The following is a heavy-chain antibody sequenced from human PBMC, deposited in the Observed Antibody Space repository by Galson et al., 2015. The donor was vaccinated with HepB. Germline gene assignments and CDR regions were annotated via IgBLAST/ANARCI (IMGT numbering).Heavy chain of an antibody. D-gene: IGHD4-17*01. CDR1: GYTFTVYY. Sequence: LVKVSCKASGYTFTVYYIHWVRQAPGQGLEWMGRINPNDGATNYAQSFQGRVTMTRDPSISTAYMELTRLISDDTAVYYCATKDYGDWDYWGQGTLVTVSS. V-gene: IGHV1-2*06. CDR3: ATKDYGDWDY. CDR2: INPNDGAT. J-gene: IGHJ4*02.